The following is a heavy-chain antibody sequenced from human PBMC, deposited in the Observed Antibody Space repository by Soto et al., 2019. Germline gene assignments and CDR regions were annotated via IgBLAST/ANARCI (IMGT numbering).Heavy chain of an antibody. CDR3: ARDMGARGFDP. V-gene: IGHV4-31*03. Sequence: SETLSLTCTVSGGSISSGGYYWSWIRQHPGKGLEWIGYIYYSGSTYYNPSRKSRVTISVDTSKNQLSLKLSSVTAADTAVYYCARDMGARGFDPWGQGTLVTV. D-gene: IGHD3-10*01. J-gene: IGHJ5*02. CDR1: GGSISSGGYY. CDR2: IYYSGST.